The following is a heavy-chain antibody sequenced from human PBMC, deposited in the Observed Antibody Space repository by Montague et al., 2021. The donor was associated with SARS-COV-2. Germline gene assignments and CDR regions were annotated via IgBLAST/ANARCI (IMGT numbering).Heavy chain of an antibody. CDR3: ARLGDGVVPSPILGVGPYYSYYYMDV. CDR1: GGSFSTYS. J-gene: IGHJ6*03. D-gene: IGHD3-10*01. Sequence: SQTLSLTCAVHGGSFSTYSWNWIRQPPGKGLEWIGEIHHGGSTNYNPSLKSRATISADTFKNQCSLKLTSVAAADTAVYYCARLGDGVVPSPILGVGPYYSYYYMDVWGKGTTVTVSS. CDR2: IHHGGST. V-gene: IGHV4-34*01.